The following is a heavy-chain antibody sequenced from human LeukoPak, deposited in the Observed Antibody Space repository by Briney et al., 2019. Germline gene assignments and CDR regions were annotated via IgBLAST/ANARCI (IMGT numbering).Heavy chain of an antibody. CDR1: GGTFSSYA. D-gene: IGHD3-10*01. Sequence: ASVKVSCKASGGTFSSYAISWVRQAPGQGLEWMGGIIPIFGTANYAQKFQGRVTITADESTSTACMELSSLRSEDTAVYYCARDRNYGSGSYYNAPYNWFDPWGQGTLVTVSS. J-gene: IGHJ5*02. CDR2: IIPIFGTA. CDR3: ARDRNYGSGSYYNAPYNWFDP. V-gene: IGHV1-69*13.